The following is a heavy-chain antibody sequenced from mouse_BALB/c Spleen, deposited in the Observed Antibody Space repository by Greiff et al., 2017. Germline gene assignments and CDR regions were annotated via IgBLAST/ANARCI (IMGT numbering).Heavy chain of an antibody. Sequence: QVQLQQPGAELVKPGASVKLSCKASGYTFTSYLMHWVKQRPGKGLEWIGAINPSNGRTNYNEKFKSKATLTVDKSSSTAYMQLSSLTSEDSAVYYCALYYDYAGWFAYWGQGTLVTVAA. D-gene: IGHD2-4*01. J-gene: IGHJ3*01. CDR3: ALYYDYAGWFAY. V-gene: IGHV1S81*02. CDR1: GYTFTSYL. CDR2: INPSNGRT.